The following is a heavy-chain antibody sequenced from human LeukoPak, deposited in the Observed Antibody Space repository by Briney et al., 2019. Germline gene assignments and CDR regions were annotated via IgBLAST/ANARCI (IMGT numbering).Heavy chain of an antibody. CDR2: IYYSGST. V-gene: IGHV4-59*01. CDR1: GGSISSYY. D-gene: IGHD3-10*01. CDR3: ATPLITMVRGVIARGTHMDV. J-gene: IGHJ6*03. Sequence: SETLSLTCTVSGGSISSYYWSWIRQPPGKGLEWIGYIYYSGSTNYNPSLKSRVTISVDTSKNQFSLKLSSVTAADTAVYYCATPLITMVRGVIARGTHMDVWGKGTTVTVSS.